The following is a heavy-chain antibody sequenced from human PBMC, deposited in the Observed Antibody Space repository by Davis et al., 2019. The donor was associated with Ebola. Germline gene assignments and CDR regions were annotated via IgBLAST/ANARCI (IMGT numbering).Heavy chain of an antibody. CDR1: GYSINSGYY. D-gene: IGHD6-13*01. CDR3: ARDRVASAGFDY. Sequence: PGGSLRLSCAVSGYSINSGYYWGWIRQPPGKGLESIGNIDHSGSTYYNPSLKSRVIMSVDTSRNQFSLKLSSVTAADTAVYYCARDRVASAGFDYWGQGALVTVSS. J-gene: IGHJ4*02. V-gene: IGHV4-38-2*02. CDR2: IDHSGST.